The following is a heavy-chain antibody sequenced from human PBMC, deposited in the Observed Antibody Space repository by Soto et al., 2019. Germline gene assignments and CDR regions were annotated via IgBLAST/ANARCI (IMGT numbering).Heavy chain of an antibody. CDR2: VNHNGRN. Sequence: TSETLSLTCAVYGGSFSCYFWNWIRQTPGKGLEWIGKVNHNGRNNYNPSLKSRVNISLDMSKNQISLKLTSVTAADTAVYYCARGGSSDWQVAFDFWGQGTMVTVSS. J-gene: IGHJ3*01. CDR3: ARGGSSDWQVAFDF. V-gene: IGHV4-34*01. D-gene: IGHD6-19*01. CDR1: GGSFSCYF.